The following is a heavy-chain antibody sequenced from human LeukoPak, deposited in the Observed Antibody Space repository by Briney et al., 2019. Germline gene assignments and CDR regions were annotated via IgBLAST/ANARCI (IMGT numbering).Heavy chain of an antibody. Sequence: GRSLRLSCAASGFTFSSYSTNWVRQAPGKGLEWVSSISSSSSYIYYADSVKGRFTISRDNAKNSLYLQMNSLRAEDTAVYYCARDRVGAFDPWGQGTLVTVSS. J-gene: IGHJ5*02. D-gene: IGHD1-26*01. CDR1: GFTFSSYS. CDR2: ISSSSSYI. V-gene: IGHV3-21*01. CDR3: ARDRVGAFDP.